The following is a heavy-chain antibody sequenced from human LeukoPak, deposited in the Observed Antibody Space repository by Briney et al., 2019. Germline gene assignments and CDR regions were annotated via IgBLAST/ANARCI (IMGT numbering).Heavy chain of an antibody. Sequence: EGSLRLSCAASGFTFSSYSMHWVRQTPGKGLEWVAIISYDGGNKYYADSVKGRFTISRDNSKNTLYLQMNSLRAEDTAVYYCAARGYNSVFDYWGQGTLVTVSS. V-gene: IGHV3-30-3*01. J-gene: IGHJ4*02. CDR1: GFTFSSYS. CDR2: ISYDGGNK. CDR3: AARGYNSVFDY. D-gene: IGHD5-24*01.